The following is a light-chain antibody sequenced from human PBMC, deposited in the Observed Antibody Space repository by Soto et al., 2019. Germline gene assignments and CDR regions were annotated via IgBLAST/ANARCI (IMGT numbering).Light chain of an antibody. J-gene: IGLJ3*02. CDR1: SSDVGGYNY. Sequence: QSVLTQPASVSGSPGQSITISCTGTSSDVGGYNYLSWYQQHPGKAPKVMIYEVSNRPSGVSNRFSGSKSGNTASLTISWLQAEDEADYYCSSYTSSGTPVFGGGTQLTVL. V-gene: IGLV2-14*01. CDR2: EVS. CDR3: SSYTSSGTPV.